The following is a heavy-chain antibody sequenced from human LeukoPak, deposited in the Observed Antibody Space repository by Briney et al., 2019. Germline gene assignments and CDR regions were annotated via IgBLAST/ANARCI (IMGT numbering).Heavy chain of an antibody. D-gene: IGHD6-13*01. CDR1: GFTFSSYA. CDR2: ISGSGGST. V-gene: IGHV3-23*01. Sequence: GGSLRLSCAASGFTFSSYAMSWVRQAPGKGLEWVSAISGSGGSTYYADSVKGRFTISRDNSKNTLYLQMNSLRAEVTAVYYCAKYSVDWLAAAGTPFDYWGQGTLVTVSS. J-gene: IGHJ4*02. CDR3: AKYSVDWLAAAGTPFDY.